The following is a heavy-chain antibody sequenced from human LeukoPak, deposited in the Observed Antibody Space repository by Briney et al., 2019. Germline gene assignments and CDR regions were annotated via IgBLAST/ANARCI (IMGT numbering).Heavy chain of an antibody. Sequence: XVSCXAXXXTFSXXXXSWVRQAPGQGLEWMGRIIPILGIANYAQKFQGRVTITADKSTSTAYMELSSLRSEDTAVYYCAGDTRDWTYWGQGTLVTVSS. D-gene: IGHD3/OR15-3a*01. CDR1: XXTFSXXX. V-gene: IGHV1-69*04. J-gene: IGHJ4*02. CDR3: AGDTRDWTY. CDR2: IIPILGIA.